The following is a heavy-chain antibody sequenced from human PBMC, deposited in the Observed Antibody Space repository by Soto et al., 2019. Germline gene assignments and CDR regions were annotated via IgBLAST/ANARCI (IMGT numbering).Heavy chain of an antibody. CDR1: GGTFSSYS. V-gene: IGHV1-69*13. Sequence: SVKVSCKASGGTFSSYSISWVRQAPGQGLEWMGGIIPIFGTANYAQKFQGRVTITADESTSTAYMELSSLRSEDTAVYYCARVPEDSSGWYCWFDPWGQGTLVTVSS. CDR3: ARVPEDSSGWYCWFDP. CDR2: IIPIFGTA. D-gene: IGHD6-19*01. J-gene: IGHJ5*02.